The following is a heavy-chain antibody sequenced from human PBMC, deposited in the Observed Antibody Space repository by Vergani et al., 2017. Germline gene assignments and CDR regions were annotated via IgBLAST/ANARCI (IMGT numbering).Heavy chain of an antibody. CDR1: GFTFSSYA. Sequence: EVQLVESGGGLVQPGGSLRLSCAASGFTFSSYAMSWVRQAPGKGLGGVSAISGSGGSTYYADSVKGRFTISRDNSKNTLYLQMNSLRAEDTAVYYCAKDPNDYGESDGNYYGMDVWGQGTTVTVSS. V-gene: IGHV3-23*04. CDR3: AKDPNDYGESDGNYYGMDV. D-gene: IGHD4-17*01. CDR2: ISGSGGST. J-gene: IGHJ6*02.